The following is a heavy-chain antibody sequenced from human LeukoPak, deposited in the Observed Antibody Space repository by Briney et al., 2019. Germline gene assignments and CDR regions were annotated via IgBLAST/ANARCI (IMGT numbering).Heavy chain of an antibody. D-gene: IGHD5-12*01. V-gene: IGHV3-21*01. J-gene: IGHJ3*02. CDR1: GFAFSGDN. Sequence: GGSLRLSCAASGFAFSGDNMNWVRQAPGKGLEWVSFIGSSGSYIKYADSVKGRFTISRDNAKNSLYLQMNSLRAEDTAMYFCARDRAIDIRAYDIWGQATMVTVSS. CDR2: IGSSGSYI. CDR3: ARDRAIDIRAYDI.